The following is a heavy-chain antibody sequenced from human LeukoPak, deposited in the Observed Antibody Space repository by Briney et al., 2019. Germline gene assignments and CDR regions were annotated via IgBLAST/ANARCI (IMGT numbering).Heavy chain of an antibody. V-gene: IGHV4-4*07. CDR1: GGSISSYY. CDR2: IYTSGST. Sequence: PSETLSLTCTVSGGSISSYYWSWIRQPAGKGLEWIGRIYTSGSTNYNPSLKSRVTISVDTSKNQFSLKLSSVTAADTAVYYCARHGTFELRSRWGFDPWGQGTLVTVSS. CDR3: ARHGTFELRSRWGFDP. D-gene: IGHD3-3*01. J-gene: IGHJ5*02.